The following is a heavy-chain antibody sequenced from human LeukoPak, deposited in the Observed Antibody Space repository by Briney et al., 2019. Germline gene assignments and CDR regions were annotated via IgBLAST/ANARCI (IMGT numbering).Heavy chain of an antibody. J-gene: IGHJ4*02. CDR1: GGSISSSGYY. V-gene: IGHV4-39*01. CDR2: IYYSGST. D-gene: IGHD6-19*01. CDR3: APHSSGWYGAFGY. Sequence: PSETLSLTCTVSGGSISSSGYYWGWIRQPPGKGLEWIGSIYYSGSTYYNPSLKSRVTISVDTSKNQFSLKLSSVTAADTAVYYCAPHSSGWYGAFGYWGQGTLVTVSS.